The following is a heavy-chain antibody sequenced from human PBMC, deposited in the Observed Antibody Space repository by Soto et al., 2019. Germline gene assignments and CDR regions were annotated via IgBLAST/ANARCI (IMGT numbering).Heavy chain of an antibody. CDR2: IYYSGST. CDR3: ARAGCSGGSCYLGGWFDP. Sequence: SETLSLTCTVSGGSISSGGYYWSWIRQHPGKGLEWIGYIYYSGSTYYNPSLKSRVTISVDTSKNQFSLKLSSVTAADTAVYYCARAGCSGGSCYLGGWFDPWGQGTLVTVS. V-gene: IGHV4-31*03. J-gene: IGHJ5*02. D-gene: IGHD2-15*01. CDR1: GGSISSGGYY.